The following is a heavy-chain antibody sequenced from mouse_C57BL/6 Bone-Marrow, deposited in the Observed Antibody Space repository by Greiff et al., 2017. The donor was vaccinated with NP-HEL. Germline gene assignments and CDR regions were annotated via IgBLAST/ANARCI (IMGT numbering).Heavy chain of an antibody. J-gene: IGHJ1*03. V-gene: IGHV1-55*01. CDR1: GYTFTSYW. CDR2: IYPGSGST. D-gene: IGHD4-1*01. CDR3: AREVTGTRYFDV. Sequence: QVHVKQPGAELVKPGASVKMSCKASGYTFTSYWITWVKQRPGQGLEWIGDIYPGSGSTNYNEKFKSKATLTVDTSSSTAYMQLSSLASEDSAVYYCAREVTGTRYFDVWGTGTTVTVSS.